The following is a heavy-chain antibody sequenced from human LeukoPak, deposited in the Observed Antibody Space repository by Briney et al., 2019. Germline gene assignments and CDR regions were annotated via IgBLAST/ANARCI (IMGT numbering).Heavy chain of an antibody. CDR2: IYYSGTT. CDR3: ARRGLVVVPL. CDR1: GGSVGSSDSY. D-gene: IGHD2-21*01. J-gene: IGHJ4*02. Sequence: SETLSLTCTVSGGSVGSSDSYWVWVRQPPGKGLEWVGSIYYSGTTHYNPSLKSRVTVSVDTSKNQFSLSVTSVTAADTAVYYCARRGLVVVPLWGQGTLVTVSS. V-gene: IGHV4-39*01.